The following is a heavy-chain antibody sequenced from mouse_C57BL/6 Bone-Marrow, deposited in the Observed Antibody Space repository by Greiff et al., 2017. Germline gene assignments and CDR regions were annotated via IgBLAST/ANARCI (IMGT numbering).Heavy chain of an antibody. V-gene: IGHV1-15*01. CDR3: TYYSNPYYFDY. J-gene: IGHJ2*01. CDR1: GYTFTDYE. CDR2: IDPETGGT. D-gene: IGHD2-5*01. Sequence: QVQLQQSGAELVRPGASVTLSCKASGYTFTDYEMHWVKQTPVHGLEWIGAIDPETGGTAYNQKFKGKAILTADKSSSTAYMELRSLTSEDSAVYYCTYYSNPYYFDYWGKGTTLTVSS.